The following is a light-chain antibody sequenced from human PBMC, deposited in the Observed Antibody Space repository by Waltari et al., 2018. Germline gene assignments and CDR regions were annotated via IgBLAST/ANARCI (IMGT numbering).Light chain of an antibody. CDR3: SSYTNSGNVV. J-gene: IGLJ2*01. V-gene: IGLV2-14*01. CDR2: EVS. CDR1: LSDIGRYNF. Sequence: QAITISCPGTLSDIGRYNFFSWYQQHPGKPPKLVISEVSNRPSGVSNRFSGSKSGNTASLTISGLQAEDGAHYYCSSYTNSGNVVFGGGTKLTVL.